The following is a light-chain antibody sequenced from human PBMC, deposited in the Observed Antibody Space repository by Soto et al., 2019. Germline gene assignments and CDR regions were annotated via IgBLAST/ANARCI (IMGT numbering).Light chain of an antibody. V-gene: IGKV3-20*01. CDR1: QAISNN. J-gene: IGKJ2*02. CDR2: GAS. CDR3: QQYGSSPST. Sequence: RVMTQSPVTLSVSPGERVTLSCRASQAISNNLAWYQQKPGQAPRLLIYGASTRATGIPDRFSGRGSGTDFTLTISRLEPEDFAVYYCQQYGSSPSTFGQGTKLEVK.